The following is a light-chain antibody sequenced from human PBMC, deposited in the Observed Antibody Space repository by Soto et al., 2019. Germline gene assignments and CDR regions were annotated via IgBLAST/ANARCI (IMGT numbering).Light chain of an antibody. CDR3: QQSYSSPET. J-gene: IGKJ1*01. V-gene: IGKV1-39*01. CDR2: AAS. Sequence: DIQMTQSPSSLSASVGDRVTITCRASQSIDIYLNWYQEKPGKAPNLLIYAASTLLSGVPSRFSGRGSGTHFTLTINGLQPEDFATYYCQQSYSSPETFGQGTKVEIK. CDR1: QSIDIY.